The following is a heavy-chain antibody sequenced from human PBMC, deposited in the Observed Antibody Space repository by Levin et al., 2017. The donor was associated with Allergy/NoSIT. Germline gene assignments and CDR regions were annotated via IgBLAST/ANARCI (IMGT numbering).Heavy chain of an antibody. J-gene: IGHJ6*02. CDR3: ARPPEERAWYSMYYYSMDV. V-gene: IGHV3-30*04. Sequence: SGGSPRLSCAASGFTFSAYPMHWVRQAPGKGLEWVAVISFDGNKEYYADSVKGRFSISRDNSKNTLSLQMNSLRAEDTALYYCARPPEERAWYSMYYYSMDVWGQGTSVTVSS. CDR2: ISFDGNKE. D-gene: IGHD2-21*02. CDR1: GFTFSAYP.